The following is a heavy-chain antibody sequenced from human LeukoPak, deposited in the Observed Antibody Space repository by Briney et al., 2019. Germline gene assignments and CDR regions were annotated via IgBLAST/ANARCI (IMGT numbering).Heavy chain of an antibody. D-gene: IGHD1-14*01. CDR3: ARSGTTSLFDY. J-gene: IGHJ4*02. CDR1: GFTFSSYE. V-gene: IGHV3-48*03. CDR2: ITSSGDTI. Sequence: GGSLRLFCVASGFTFSSYEMNWVRQAPGKGLEWVAYITSSGDTIFNADSVRGRFTISRDSAKNSLYLQMNSLRAEDTAVYYCARSGTTSLFDYWGQGTLVTVSS.